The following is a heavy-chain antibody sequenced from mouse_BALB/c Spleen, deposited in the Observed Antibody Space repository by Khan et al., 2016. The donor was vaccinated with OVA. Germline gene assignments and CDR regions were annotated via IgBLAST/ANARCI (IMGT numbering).Heavy chain of an antibody. Sequence: VQLQESGPGLVAPSQSLSITCTVSGFSLTNYGVHWVRQPPGKGLEWLGVIWAGGSTNYNLALMSRLSISKDNSKSQVFLKMNSLQTDDTAMYYCARAYDSSYWYFDVWGAGTTVTVSS. CDR1: GFSLTNYG. J-gene: IGHJ1*01. CDR2: IWAGGST. CDR3: ARAYDSSYWYFDV. D-gene: IGHD1-1*01. V-gene: IGHV2-9*02.